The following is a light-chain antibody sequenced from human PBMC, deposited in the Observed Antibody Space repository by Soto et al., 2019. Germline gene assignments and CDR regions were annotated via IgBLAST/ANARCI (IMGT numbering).Light chain of an antibody. Sequence: QSALTQPLSVSGSPGQAVTISGTGTSSDIGGYNYVSWYQQHPGKAPKLMIYDVSERPSGVPDRFSASKSGNTASLTISGLQAEDQADYYWCSYAGSYTHVLFGGGTKVTVL. J-gene: IGLJ2*01. V-gene: IGLV2-11*01. CDR3: CSYAGSYTHVL. CDR2: DVS. CDR1: SSDIGGYNY.